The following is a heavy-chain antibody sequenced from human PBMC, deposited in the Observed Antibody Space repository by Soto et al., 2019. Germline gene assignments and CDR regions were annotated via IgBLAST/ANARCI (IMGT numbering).Heavy chain of an antibody. CDR2: IFPSDSYT. Sequence: GEALKRSGKAIGRKVSTYWSGWFRQTTGRGLAWIGFIFPSDSYTNYSPSFQGHVTISADKSISTAYLQWSSLKASGTAMYYCARYLSVGQQLVRGNLGYYYGMDVSGQGITVTSP. D-gene: IGHD6-13*01. CDR3: ARYLSVGQQLVRGNLGYYYGMDV. CDR1: GRKVSTYW. J-gene: IGHJ6*02. V-gene: IGHV5-10-1*01.